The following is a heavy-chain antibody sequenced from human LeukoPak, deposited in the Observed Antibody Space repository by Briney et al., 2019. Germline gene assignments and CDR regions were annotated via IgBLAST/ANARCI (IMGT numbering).Heavy chain of an antibody. Sequence: ASVKVSCKASGYTFTSYYMHWVRQAPGQGLEWMGIINPSGGSTSYAQKFQGRVTMTRDMSTSTVYMELSSLRSEDTAVYYCAREVVATTSLDYWGQGTLVTVSS. J-gene: IGHJ4*02. CDR3: AREVVATTSLDY. CDR1: GYTFTSYY. D-gene: IGHD5-12*01. V-gene: IGHV1-46*01. CDR2: INPSGGST.